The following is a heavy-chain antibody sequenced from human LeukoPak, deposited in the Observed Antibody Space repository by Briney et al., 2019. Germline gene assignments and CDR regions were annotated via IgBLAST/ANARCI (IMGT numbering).Heavy chain of an antibody. CDR1: GYSISSGYY. CDR2: IYHSGTT. CDR3: ARIAAAGSADY. J-gene: IGHJ4*02. V-gene: IGHV4-38-2*02. D-gene: IGHD6-13*01. Sequence: SETLSLTCTVSGYSISSGYYWGWIRQPPGKGLEWIGNIYHSGTTYYNPSLKSRVTISVDTSKNQFSLKVTSVTAADTAEYYCARIAAAGSADYWGPGTLVTVSS.